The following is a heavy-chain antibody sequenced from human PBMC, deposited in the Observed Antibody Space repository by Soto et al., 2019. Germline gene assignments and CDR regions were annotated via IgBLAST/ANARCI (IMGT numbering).Heavy chain of an antibody. CDR2: INVYNGNT. Sequence: ASVKVSCKASGYTFTNYGISWVRHAPGQGLEWMGWINVYNGNTKYAQKVQGRVTMTTDTSTSTAYMELSSLRSEDTAAYYCARAGSLYWYFDLWGRGTLVTVSS. V-gene: IGHV1-18*01. CDR1: GYTFTNYG. J-gene: IGHJ2*01. D-gene: IGHD1-26*01. CDR3: ARAGSLYWYFDL.